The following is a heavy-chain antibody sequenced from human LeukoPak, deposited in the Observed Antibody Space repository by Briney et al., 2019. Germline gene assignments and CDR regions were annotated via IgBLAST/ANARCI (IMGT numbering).Heavy chain of an antibody. D-gene: IGHD3-10*01. J-gene: IGHJ4*02. CDR3: AREHYGSGSSFDH. Sequence: GGSLRLSCTASGFTFSGYWMSWVRQAPGKGLEWVASIKEDGTEKYYVDSVKGRFTISRANAKNSLYLQINSLRAEDTAVFYCAREHYGSGSSFDHWGQGTLVTVSS. CDR1: GFTFSGYW. V-gene: IGHV3-7*01. CDR2: IKEDGTEK.